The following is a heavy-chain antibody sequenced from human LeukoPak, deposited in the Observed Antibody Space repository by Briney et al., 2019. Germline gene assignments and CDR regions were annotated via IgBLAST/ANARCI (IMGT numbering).Heavy chain of an antibody. CDR3: AKDQVPGFGETIALFDY. D-gene: IGHD3-10*01. CDR2: ISGSGGST. V-gene: IGHV3-23*01. CDR1: GFTFSSYA. Sequence: GGSLRLSCAASGFTFSSYAMSWVRQAPGKGLEWVSAISGSGGSTYYADSVKGRFTISRDNSKNTLYLQMNSLRAEDTAVYYCAKDQVPGFGETIALFDYWGQGTLVTVSS. J-gene: IGHJ4*02.